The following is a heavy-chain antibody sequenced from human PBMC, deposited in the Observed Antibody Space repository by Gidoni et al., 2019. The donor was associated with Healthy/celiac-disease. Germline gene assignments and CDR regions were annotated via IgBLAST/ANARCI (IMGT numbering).Heavy chain of an antibody. CDR2: IYYSGST. J-gene: IGHJ5*02. Sequence: QLQLQESGPGLVKPSETLSLTCTVSGGSISSSSSYWGWIRQPPGKGLEWIGSIYYSGSTYYNPSLKSRVTISVDTSKNQVSLKLSSVTAADTAVYYCARHIGDRDLGSYWFDPWGQGTLVTVSS. V-gene: IGHV4-39*01. CDR1: GGSISSSSSY. D-gene: IGHD3-10*01. CDR3: ARHIGDRDLGSYWFDP.